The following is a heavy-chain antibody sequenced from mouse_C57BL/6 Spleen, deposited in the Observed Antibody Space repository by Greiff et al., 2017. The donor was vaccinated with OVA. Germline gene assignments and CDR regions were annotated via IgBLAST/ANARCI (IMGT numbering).Heavy chain of an antibody. Sequence: QVQLQQSGAELAKPGASVKLSCKASGYTFTSYWMHWVKQRPGQGLEWIGYINPSSGYTKYNQKFKAKAPLTADNSSSTAYMQLSSLTYEDSAVYYCARWDAWFAYWGQGTLVTVSA. CDR3: ARWDAWFAY. J-gene: IGHJ3*01. V-gene: IGHV1-7*01. D-gene: IGHD4-1*01. CDR2: INPSSGYT. CDR1: GYTFTSYW.